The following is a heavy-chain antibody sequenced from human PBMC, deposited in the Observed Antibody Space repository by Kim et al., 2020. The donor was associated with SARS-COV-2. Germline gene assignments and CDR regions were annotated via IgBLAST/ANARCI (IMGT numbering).Heavy chain of an antibody. J-gene: IGHJ3*02. CDR3: ARQPPGYCSSTSCYEANDAFDI. V-gene: IGHV3-53*01. CDR1: GFTVSSNY. D-gene: IGHD2-2*01. Sequence: GGSLRLSCAASGFTVSSNYMSWVRQAPGKGLEWVSVIYSGGSTYYADSVKGRFTISRDNSKNTLYLQMNSLRAEDTAVYYCARQPPGYCSSTSCYEANDAFDIWGQGTMVTVSS. CDR2: IYSGGST.